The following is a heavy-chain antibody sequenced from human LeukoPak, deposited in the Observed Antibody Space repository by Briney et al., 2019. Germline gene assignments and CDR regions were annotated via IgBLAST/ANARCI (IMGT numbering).Heavy chain of an antibody. CDR2: ISGSGGST. CDR1: GFTFSSYA. V-gene: IGHV3-23*01. Sequence: GESLRLSCAASGFTFSSYAMSWVRQAPGKGLEWVSAISGSGGSTYYADSVEGRFTISRDNSKNTLYLQMNSLRAEDTAVYYCAKRRSSSFPYDYWGQGTLVTVSS. D-gene: IGHD6-6*01. J-gene: IGHJ4*02. CDR3: AKRRSSSFPYDY.